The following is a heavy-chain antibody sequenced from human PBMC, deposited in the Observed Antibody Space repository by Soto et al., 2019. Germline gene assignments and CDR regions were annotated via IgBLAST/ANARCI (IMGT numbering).Heavy chain of an antibody. Sequence: EVQLLESGGGLVQPGGSLRLSCAASGFTFSSYAMRWVRQAPVKGLEWVSAISGSGGSTYYADSVKGRFTISRDNSKSTLYLQMNSLRAEDTAVYDSASRGSGSYYDYWGQGTLVTVSS. CDR2: ISGSGGST. J-gene: IGHJ4*02. CDR1: GFTFSSYA. V-gene: IGHV3-23*01. CDR3: ASRGSGSYYDY. D-gene: IGHD1-26*01.